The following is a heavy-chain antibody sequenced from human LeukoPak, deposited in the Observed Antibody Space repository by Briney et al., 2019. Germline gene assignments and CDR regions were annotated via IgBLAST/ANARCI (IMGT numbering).Heavy chain of an antibody. CDR2: ISYDGSNK. D-gene: IGHD5-18*01. Sequence: GGSLRLSCAASGFTFSSYGMHWVRQAPGKGLEWVAVISYDGSNKYYADSVKGRFTISRDNSKNTLYLQMNSLRAEDTAVYYCAKDRYSYAFEYSDSWGQGTLVTVSS. J-gene: IGHJ4*02. V-gene: IGHV3-30*18. CDR3: AKDRYSYAFEYSDS. CDR1: GFTFSSYG.